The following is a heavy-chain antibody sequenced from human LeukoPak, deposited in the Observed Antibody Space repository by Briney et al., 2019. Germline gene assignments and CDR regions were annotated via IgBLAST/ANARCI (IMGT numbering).Heavy chain of an antibody. Sequence: SETLSLTCAVYGESFSGYYWSWIRQPPGKGREWIVEVNHSGSTNYNPSLKSRVTISVDTSKNQFSLKLSSVTAADTAVYYCARGGPGQQLVLVYWGQGTLVTVSS. V-gene: IGHV4-34*01. D-gene: IGHD6-13*01. CDR1: GESFSGYY. CDR2: VNHSGST. CDR3: ARGGPGQQLVLVY. J-gene: IGHJ4*02.